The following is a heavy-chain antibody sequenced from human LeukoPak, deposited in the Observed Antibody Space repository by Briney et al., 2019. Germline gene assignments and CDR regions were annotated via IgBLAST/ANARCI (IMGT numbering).Heavy chain of an antibody. J-gene: IGHJ4*02. CDR2: ISLAGQT. Sequence: SETLSLTCGVSGGSISGTNWWSWVRQPPGQGLEWIGEISLAGQTNYNPSLNGRVTISLDKSSNQLSLHLTSVTAADTATYFCSRESGPFCPFGYWGQGTLVIVSS. D-gene: IGHD1-26*01. CDR1: GGSISGTNW. V-gene: IGHV4/OR15-8*02. CDR3: SRESGPFCPFGY.